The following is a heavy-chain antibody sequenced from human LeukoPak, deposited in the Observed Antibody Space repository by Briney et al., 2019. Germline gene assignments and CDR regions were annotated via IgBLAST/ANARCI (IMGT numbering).Heavy chain of an antibody. V-gene: IGHV3-33*01. D-gene: IGHD3-9*01. Sequence: GGSLRLSCTESGFTSSSYGMHWVRQAPGKGLEWVAVIWYDGSNKYYADSVKGRFTISRDNSKNTLYLQMNSLRAEDTALYYCARDYDVLTGYPSYYFDYWGQGTRVTVSS. J-gene: IGHJ4*02. CDR1: GFTSSSYG. CDR3: ARDYDVLTGYPSYYFDY. CDR2: IWYDGSNK.